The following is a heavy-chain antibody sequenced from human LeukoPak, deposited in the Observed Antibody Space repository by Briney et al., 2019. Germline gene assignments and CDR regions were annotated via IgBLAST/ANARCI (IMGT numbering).Heavy chain of an antibody. D-gene: IGHD2-2*01. V-gene: IGHV3-30*18. CDR3: AKGPLRGTAAAIDY. CDR2: ISYDGRNK. J-gene: IGHJ4*02. CDR1: GFTFNNYG. Sequence: GGSLRLSCAASGFTFNNYGMHWVRQAPGKGLEWVAVISYDGRNKHYPDSVKGRFTISRDISTDTLWLQMDSLRTEDTAVYYCAKGPLRGTAAAIDYWGQGTLVSVSS.